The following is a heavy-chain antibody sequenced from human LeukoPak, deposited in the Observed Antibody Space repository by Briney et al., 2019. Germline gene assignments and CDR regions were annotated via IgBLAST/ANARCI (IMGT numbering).Heavy chain of an antibody. CDR3: ARDPSSTDGGNWFDP. Sequence: SVKVFCKASGGTFSSYAISWVRQAPGQGLEWMGGIIPIFGTANYAQKFQGRVTITADESTSTAYMELSSLRSEDTAVYYCARDPSSTDGGNWFDPWGQGTLVTVSS. J-gene: IGHJ5*02. V-gene: IGHV1-69*13. CDR2: IIPIFGTA. CDR1: GGTFSSYA. D-gene: IGHD6-6*01.